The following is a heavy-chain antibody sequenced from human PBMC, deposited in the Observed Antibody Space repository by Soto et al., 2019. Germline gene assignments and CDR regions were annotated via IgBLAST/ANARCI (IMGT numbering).Heavy chain of an antibody. CDR1: GGSISSGNYY. CDR3: ASLYGSGAYYYYGMDV. J-gene: IGHJ6*02. V-gene: IGHV4-39*01. Sequence: SETLSLTCTVSGGSISSGNYYWSWIRQPPGKGLEWIGSIYYSGSTYYNPSLKSRVTISVDTSKNQFSLKLSSVTAADTAVYYCASLYGSGAYYYYGMDVWGQGTTVTVSS. CDR2: IYYSGST. D-gene: IGHD3-10*01.